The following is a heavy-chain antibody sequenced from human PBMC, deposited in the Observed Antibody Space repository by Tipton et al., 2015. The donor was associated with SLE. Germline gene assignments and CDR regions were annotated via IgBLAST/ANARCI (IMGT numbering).Heavy chain of an antibody. CDR1: GGSFSGYY. V-gene: IGHV4-34*01. CDR2: INHRGRT. CDR3: ARAPGLDRDYYYYYYMDV. Sequence: TLSLTCAVYGGSFSGYYWSWIRQPPGKGLEWIGEINHRGRTNSNPSLKSRVTIPADTSKNQFSLKLSSVTAADTAVYYCARAPGLDRDYYYYYYMDVWGKGPTVTVSS. J-gene: IGHJ6*03. D-gene: IGHD3/OR15-3a*01.